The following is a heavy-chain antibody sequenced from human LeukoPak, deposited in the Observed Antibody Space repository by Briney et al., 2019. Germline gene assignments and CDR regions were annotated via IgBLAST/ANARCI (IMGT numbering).Heavy chain of an antibody. V-gene: IGHV3-21*01. CDR3: AKTDYSNYEFDY. CDR1: GFTFSSYS. J-gene: IGHJ4*02. Sequence: PGGSLRLSCAASGFTFSSYSMNWVRQAPGKGLEWVSSISSSSSYIYYADSVKGRFTISRDNAKNSLYLQMNSLGAEDTAVYYCAKTDYSNYEFDYWGQGTLVTVSS. D-gene: IGHD4-11*01. CDR2: ISSSSSYI.